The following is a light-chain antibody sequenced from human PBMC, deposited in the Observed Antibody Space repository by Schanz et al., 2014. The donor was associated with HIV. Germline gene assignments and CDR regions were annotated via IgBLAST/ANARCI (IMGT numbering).Light chain of an antibody. CDR2: DYH. V-gene: IGLV1-51*01. CDR3: GAWDSGRRAVV. Sequence: QSVLTQPPSVSAAPGQKVTISCSGSTSNIGDNYVSWYQQLPGTAPKLLIYDYHERPSEIRDRFSGSKSGQSATLAIIGLQAGDEADYYCGAWDSGRRAVVFGGGTKLTVL. J-gene: IGLJ2*01. CDR1: TSNIGDNY.